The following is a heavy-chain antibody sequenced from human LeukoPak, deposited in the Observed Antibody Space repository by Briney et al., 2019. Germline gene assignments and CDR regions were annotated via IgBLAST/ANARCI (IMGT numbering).Heavy chain of an antibody. CDR1: GGSISSYY. J-gene: IGHJ3*02. D-gene: IGHD3-9*01. Sequence: TPSETLSLTCTVSGGSISSYYWSWIRQPAGKGLEWIGRIYTSGSTKYNPSLKSRVTMSVDTSKNQFSLKLSSVTAADTVVYYCARGSYYDILTGYSPDDAFDIWGQGTMVTVSS. V-gene: IGHV4-4*07. CDR2: IYTSGST. CDR3: ARGSYYDILTGYSPDDAFDI.